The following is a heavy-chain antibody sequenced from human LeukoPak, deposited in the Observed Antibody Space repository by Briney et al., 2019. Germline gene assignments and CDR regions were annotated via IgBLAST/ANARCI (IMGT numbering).Heavy chain of an antibody. Sequence: GGSLRLSCAASGFTFSGSAMRWVRQASGKGLEWVGRIRSKANGYATAYAASVKGRFTISRDDSKNTAYLQMNSLKTEDTAVYYCTRPVTTDYYYYGMDVWGQGTTVTVSS. CDR3: TRPVTTDYYYYGMDV. J-gene: IGHJ6*02. CDR1: GFTFSGSA. V-gene: IGHV3-73*01. D-gene: IGHD4-11*01. CDR2: IRSKANGYAT.